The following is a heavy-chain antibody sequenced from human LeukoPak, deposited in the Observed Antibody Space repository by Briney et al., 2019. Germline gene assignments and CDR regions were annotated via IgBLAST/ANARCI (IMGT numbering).Heavy chain of an antibody. CDR2: IYYSGST. D-gene: IGHD3-3*01. CDR1: GGSVSSGSYY. CDR3: ARNPRLWSGYYHWFDP. J-gene: IGHJ5*02. Sequence: SETLSLTCTVSGGSVSSGSYYWSWIRQPPGKGLEWIGYIYYSGSTNYNPSLKSRVTISVDTSKNQFSLKLSSVTAADTAVYYCARNPRLWSGYYHWFDPWGQGTLVTVSS. V-gene: IGHV4-61*01.